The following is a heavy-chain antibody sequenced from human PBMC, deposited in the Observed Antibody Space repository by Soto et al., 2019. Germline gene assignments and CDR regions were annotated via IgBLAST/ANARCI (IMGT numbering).Heavy chain of an antibody. CDR2: ISTAGDT. V-gene: IGHV3-13*01. CDR1: GFTFSSYD. J-gene: IGHJ6*02. Sequence: PGGSLRLSCAASGFTFSSYDMHWVRQVTGKGLEWVSAISTAGDTYYPGSVKGRFTISRENAKNSLYLQMNSLRVGDTSVYYCLRDRVTMVRGDYYGMDVWGQGTTVTVSS. CDR3: LRDRVTMVRGDYYGMDV. D-gene: IGHD3-10*01.